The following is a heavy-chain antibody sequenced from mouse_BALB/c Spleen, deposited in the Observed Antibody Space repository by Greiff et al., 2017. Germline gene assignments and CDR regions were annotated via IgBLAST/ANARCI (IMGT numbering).Heavy chain of an antibody. CDR3: ARDDYYAMDY. Sequence: EVQLQQSGPELVKPGASVKISCKASGYTFPDYNMHWVKQSHGKSLEWIGYIYPYNGGTGYNQKFKSKATLTVDKSSSTAYMELRSLTSEDSAVYYCARDDYYAMDYWGQGTSVTVSS. V-gene: IGHV1S29*02. CDR1: GYTFPDYN. CDR2: IYPYNGGT. J-gene: IGHJ4*01.